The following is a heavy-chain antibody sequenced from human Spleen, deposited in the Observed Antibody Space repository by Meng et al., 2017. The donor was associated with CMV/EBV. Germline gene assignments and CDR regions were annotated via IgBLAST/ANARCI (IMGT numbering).Heavy chain of an antibody. V-gene: IGHV1-18*01. Sequence: ASVKVSCKASGYTFTSFGITWVRQASGQGLEWMGWISGYNGDTKHAQKFQGRVTLTAESSTTTAYMELRSLRSDDTAVYYCARDRNYDVGIDALDIWGQGTMVTVSS. D-gene: IGHD1-7*01. CDR1: GYTFTSFG. CDR3: ARDRNYDVGIDALDI. J-gene: IGHJ3*02. CDR2: ISGYNGDT.